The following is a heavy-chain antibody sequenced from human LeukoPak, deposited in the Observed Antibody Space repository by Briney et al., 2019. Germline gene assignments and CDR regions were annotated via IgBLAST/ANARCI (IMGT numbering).Heavy chain of an antibody. Sequence: PGGSLRLSCAASGFTFSSYAMSWVRQAPGKGLEWVSAISGSGGSTYYADSVKGRFTISRDNSKNTLYLQMNSLRAEDTAVYYCAKGGRGSYYVGDAFDIWGQGTMVTVSS. V-gene: IGHV3-23*01. CDR1: GFTFSSYA. CDR3: AKGGRGSYYVGDAFDI. J-gene: IGHJ3*02. CDR2: ISGSGGST. D-gene: IGHD1-26*01.